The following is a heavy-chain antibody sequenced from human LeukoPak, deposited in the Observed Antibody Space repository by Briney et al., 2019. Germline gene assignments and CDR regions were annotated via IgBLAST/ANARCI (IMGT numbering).Heavy chain of an antibody. CDR1: GGPLSGYY. V-gene: IGHV4-34*01. CDR3: ARFPCSGDSCYSGIRAFDI. J-gene: IGHJ3*02. CDR2: INDSGTT. Sequence: SETLSLTCAVYGGPLSGYYWNWIRQSPGKVLEWIGEINDSGTTNYNPSLKSRATISIDRSRKQFSLRLTSVTAADTAVYYCARFPCSGDSCYSGIRAFDIWGQGTTVIVSS. D-gene: IGHD2-15*01.